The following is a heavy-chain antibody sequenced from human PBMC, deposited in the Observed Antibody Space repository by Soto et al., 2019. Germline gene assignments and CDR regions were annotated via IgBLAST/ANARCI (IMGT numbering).Heavy chain of an antibody. CDR1: GVSFSGYY. D-gene: IGHD3-10*01. Sequence: QVQLQQWGAGLLKPSETLYLTCAVYGVSFSGYYWSWIRQPPGKGLECIGEINHSGSTNYNPSLKSRATISVDTSKNQFSLTLSSVTAADTAVYYCARGLGGSGRVGGPANNWFDPWGQGTLVTVSS. V-gene: IGHV4-34*01. CDR3: ARGLGGSGRVGGPANNWFDP. CDR2: INHSGST. J-gene: IGHJ5*02.